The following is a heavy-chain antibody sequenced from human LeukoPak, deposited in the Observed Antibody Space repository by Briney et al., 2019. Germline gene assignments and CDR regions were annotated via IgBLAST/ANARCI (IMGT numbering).Heavy chain of an antibody. CDR1: GGSFSGYY. V-gene: IGHV4-34*01. CDR3: ARLMQDIVVVPAAIDY. D-gene: IGHD2-2*01. CDR2: INHSGST. Sequence: SETLSLTCAVYGGSFSGYYWSWIRQPPGKGLEWIGEINHSGSTNYNPSLKSRVTISVDTSKNQFSLKLSSVTAADTAVYYCARLMQDIVVVPAAIDYWGQGTLVTVSS. J-gene: IGHJ4*02.